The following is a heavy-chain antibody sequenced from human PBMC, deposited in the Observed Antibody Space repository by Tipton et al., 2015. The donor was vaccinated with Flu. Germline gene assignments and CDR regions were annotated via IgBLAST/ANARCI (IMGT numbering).Heavy chain of an antibody. V-gene: IGHV5-51*03. CDR3: ARKYCSSTTCYQALDI. CDR1: GYTFTGYW. Sequence: VQLVQSGAEVKKPGESLKISCKGSGYTFTGYWIGWVRQMPGKGLEWMGIIYLGDSDTRYSPSFQGQVTISADKSINTAFLQWSSLRASDTAMYYCARKYCSSTTCYQALDIWGQGTMVTVSS. D-gene: IGHD2-2*01. J-gene: IGHJ3*02. CDR2: IYLGDSDT.